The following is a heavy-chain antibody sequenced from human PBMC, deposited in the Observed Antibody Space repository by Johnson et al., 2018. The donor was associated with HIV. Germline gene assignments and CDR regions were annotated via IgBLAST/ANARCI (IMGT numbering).Heavy chain of an antibody. CDR3: ARGGRGHDAFDI. Sequence: EVLLLESGGGLVQPGRSLRVSCAASGFTFDDYAMHWVRQAPGKGLEWVSGISWNSGSIGYADSVKGRFTISRDNAKNSLYLQMNSLRAGDTAVYYCARGGRGHDAFDIWGQGTMVTVSS. J-gene: IGHJ3*02. CDR1: GFTFDDYA. CDR2: ISWNSGSI. V-gene: IGHV3-9*01.